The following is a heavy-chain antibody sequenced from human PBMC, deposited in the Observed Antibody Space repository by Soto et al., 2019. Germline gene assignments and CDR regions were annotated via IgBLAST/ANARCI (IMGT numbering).Heavy chain of an antibody. CDR3: ARGHGMDV. J-gene: IGHJ6*02. CDR2: ISGSGSNI. V-gene: IGHV3-21*01. Sequence: GGSLRLSCETSGFSFSVYGMHWVRQAPGKGLEWVSFISGSGSNIYYADSVRGRFTISRDNARNSLFLQMNSLRAEDTAVFYCARGHGMDVWGQGTTVTVSS. CDR1: GFSFSVYG.